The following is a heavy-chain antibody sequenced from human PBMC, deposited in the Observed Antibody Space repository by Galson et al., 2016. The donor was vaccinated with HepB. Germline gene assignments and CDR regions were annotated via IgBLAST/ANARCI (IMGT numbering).Heavy chain of an antibody. J-gene: IGHJ1*01. V-gene: IGHV3-23*01. CDR2: ISGSGDYT. CDR3: VKGERGATASAYVQH. Sequence: SLRLSCAASAFTFSSNAMSWVRQAPGKGLQWVSGISGSGDYTYYADSVKGRFTISRDISKNTLYLQMNSLTAEDTAVYYCVKGERGATASAYVQHWGLGTLVTVSS. CDR1: AFTFSSNA. D-gene: IGHD1-26*01.